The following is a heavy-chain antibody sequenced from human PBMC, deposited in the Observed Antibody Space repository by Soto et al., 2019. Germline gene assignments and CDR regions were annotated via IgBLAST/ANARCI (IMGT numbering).Heavy chain of an antibody. V-gene: IGHV1-3*01. CDR3: ARVYWNYRNYGMDV. Sequence: ASVKVSGKASGCTFTSYAMHWVRQAPGQRLEWMGWINAGNGNTKYSQKFQGRVTITRDTSASTAYMELSSLRSEDTAVYYCARVYWNYRNYGMDVWGQGTTVTVSS. J-gene: IGHJ6*02. D-gene: IGHD1-7*01. CDR1: GCTFTSYA. CDR2: INAGNGNT.